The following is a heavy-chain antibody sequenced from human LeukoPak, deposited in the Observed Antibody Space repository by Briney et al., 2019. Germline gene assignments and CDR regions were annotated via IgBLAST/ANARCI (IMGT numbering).Heavy chain of an antibody. J-gene: IGHJ4*02. Sequence: PSETLSLTCAVYGGSFSGYYWSWIRQPPGKGLEWIGEINHSGSTNYNPSLKSRVTISVDTSKNQFSLKLSSVTAADTAVYYCVSTYCSSTSCYKDFDYWGQGTLVTVSS. CDR1: GGSFSGYY. CDR2: INHSGST. D-gene: IGHD2-2*01. V-gene: IGHV4-34*01. CDR3: VSTYCSSTSCYKDFDY.